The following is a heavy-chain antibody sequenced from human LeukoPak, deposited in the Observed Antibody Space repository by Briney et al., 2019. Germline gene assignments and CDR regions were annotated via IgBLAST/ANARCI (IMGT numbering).Heavy chain of an antibody. V-gene: IGHV3-33*01. D-gene: IGHD3-10*01. CDR3: ARDGCGVLCYYYGMDV. CDR2: IWYDGSNK. J-gene: IGHJ6*02. CDR1: GFTFSSYG. Sequence: GGSLRLSCAASGFTFSSYGMHWVRQAPGKGLEWVAVIWYDGSNKYYADSVKGRFTISRDNSKNTLYLQMNSLRAEDTAVYYCARDGCGVLCYYYGMDVWGQGTTVTVSS.